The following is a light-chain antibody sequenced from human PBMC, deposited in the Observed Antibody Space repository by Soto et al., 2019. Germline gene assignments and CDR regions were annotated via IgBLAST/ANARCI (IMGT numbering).Light chain of an antibody. V-gene: IGLV1-44*01. Sequence: QSVLTQSPSASGTPGQRVTISCSGSRSNIGTYTVNWYQQLPGTAPTLLLYRNHQRPSGVPDRFSGSQSGTSAYLAISGPQAEDEADYYCASWDDSLRAVVFGGGTKLTVL. CDR3: ASWDDSLRAVV. J-gene: IGLJ2*01. CDR2: RNH. CDR1: RSNIGTYT.